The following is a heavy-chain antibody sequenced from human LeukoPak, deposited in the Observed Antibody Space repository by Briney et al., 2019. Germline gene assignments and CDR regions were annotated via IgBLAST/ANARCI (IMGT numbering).Heavy chain of an antibody. D-gene: IGHD3-3*01. Sequence: GASVKVSCKASGYTFTSYGISWVRQAPGQGLEWMGWISAYNGNTNYAQKLQGRVTMTTDTSTSTAYMELRSLRSDDTAVYYCARGRYDFWSGRISLIYYMDVWGKGTTVTVSS. CDR1: GYTFTSYG. CDR2: ISAYNGNT. V-gene: IGHV1-18*01. CDR3: ARGRYDFWSGRISLIYYMDV. J-gene: IGHJ6*03.